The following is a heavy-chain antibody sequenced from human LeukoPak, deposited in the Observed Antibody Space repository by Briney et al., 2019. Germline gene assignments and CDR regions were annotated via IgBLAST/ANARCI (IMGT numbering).Heavy chain of an antibody. CDR2: ISGDGGST. CDR1: GFTFDDYA. D-gene: IGHD3/OR15-3a*01. Sequence: GGSLRLSCAASGFTFDDYAMHWVRQAPGKGLEWVSLISGDGGSTYYADSVKGRFTISRDNSKNSLYLQMNSRRTEDTVLYYCAKDIGLDWYGGNYWGQGTLVTVSS. V-gene: IGHV3-43*02. CDR3: AKDIGLDWYGGNY. J-gene: IGHJ4*02.